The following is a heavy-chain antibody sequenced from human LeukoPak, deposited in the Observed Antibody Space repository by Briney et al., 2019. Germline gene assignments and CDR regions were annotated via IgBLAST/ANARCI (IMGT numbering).Heavy chain of an antibody. V-gene: IGHV5-51*01. D-gene: IGHD3-3*01. J-gene: IGHJ6*03. Sequence: GESLKISCKGSGYSSTSYRIGWLRQMPGKGLEWVASVYPGDSDTRYSPSFQGQVTISADKSISTAYLQWSSLKASDTAMYYCARLTYYDFWSGYYGHYYYYYMDVWGKGTTATVSS. CDR3: ARLTYYDFWSGYYGHYYYYYMDV. CDR2: VYPGDSDT. CDR1: GYSSTSYR.